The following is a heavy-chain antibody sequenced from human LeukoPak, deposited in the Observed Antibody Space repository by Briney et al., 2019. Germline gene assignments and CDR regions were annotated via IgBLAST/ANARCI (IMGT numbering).Heavy chain of an antibody. D-gene: IGHD6-13*01. CDR1: GGSISSYY. CDR3: ARWGLAAAGTGAVDY. V-gene: IGHV4-59*08. CDR2: IYYSGST. Sequence: SETLSLTCTVSGGSISSYYWSWIRQPPGKGLEWIGYIYYSGSTNYNPSLKSRVTISVDTSKNQFSLKLSSVTAADTAVYYCARWGLAAAGTGAVDYWGQGTLVTISS. J-gene: IGHJ4*02.